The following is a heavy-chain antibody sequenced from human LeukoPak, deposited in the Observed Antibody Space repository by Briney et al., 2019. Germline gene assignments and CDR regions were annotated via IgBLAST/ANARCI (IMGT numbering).Heavy chain of an antibody. CDR3: ARDLGDTSGYYFDN. J-gene: IGHJ4*02. CDR1: PFTFRSYW. V-gene: IGHV3-7*01. Sequence: GGSLRLSRAASPFTFRSYWMSCVRQSPGKGLEWVANINQDGSDKLYVDSVKGRFNISRDNAKNSQFLQMNSLRADDTAVYYCARDLGDTSGYYFDNWGQGTLVTVSS. D-gene: IGHD3-22*01. CDR2: INQDGSDK.